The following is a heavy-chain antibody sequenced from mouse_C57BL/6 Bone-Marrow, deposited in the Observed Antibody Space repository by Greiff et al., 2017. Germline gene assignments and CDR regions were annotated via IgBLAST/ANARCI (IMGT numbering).Heavy chain of an antibody. CDR3: ARSLYYYGSSHYAMDY. CDR1: GYTFTDYY. J-gene: IGHJ4*01. CDR2: INPNNGGT. V-gene: IGHV1-26*01. D-gene: IGHD1-1*01. Sequence: EVQLQQSGPELVKPGASVKISCKASGYTFTDYYMNWVKQSHGKSLEWIGDINPNNGGTSYNQKFKGKATLTVDKSSSTAYMELRSLTSEDSAVYYCARSLYYYGSSHYAMDYWGQGTSVTVSS.